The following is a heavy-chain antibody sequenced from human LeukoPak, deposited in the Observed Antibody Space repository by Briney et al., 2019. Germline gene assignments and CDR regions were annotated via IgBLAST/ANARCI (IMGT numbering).Heavy chain of an antibody. D-gene: IGHD5-12*01. Sequence: SETLSLTCTASGVSISSSYSYWGWIRQPPGQGLEWIGSIYRSGSTYYNSSLKSRVTMSVDTSKNQFSLKLSSVTAADTAVYYCARYSVATNFDYWGQGTLVTVSS. CDR3: ARYSVATNFDY. J-gene: IGHJ4*02. CDR2: IYRSGST. CDR1: GVSISSSYSY. V-gene: IGHV4-39*07.